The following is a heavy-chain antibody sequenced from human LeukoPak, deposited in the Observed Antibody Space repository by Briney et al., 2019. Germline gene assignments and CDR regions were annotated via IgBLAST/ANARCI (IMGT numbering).Heavy chain of an antibody. CDR2: IYYSGST. CDR3: ARDSTTEFDWFDP. Sequence: SETLSLTCTVSGGSISSSSYYWGWIRQPPGKGLEWIGSIYYSGSTYYNPSLKSRVTISVDTSKNQFSLKLSSVTAADTAVYYCARDSTTEFDWFDPWGQGTLVTVSS. CDR1: GGSISSSSYY. D-gene: IGHD2/OR15-2a*01. V-gene: IGHV4-39*07. J-gene: IGHJ5*02.